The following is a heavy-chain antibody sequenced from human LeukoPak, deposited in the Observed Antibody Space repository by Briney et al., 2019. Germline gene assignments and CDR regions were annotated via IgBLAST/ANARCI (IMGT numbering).Heavy chain of an antibody. V-gene: IGHV3-20*04. J-gene: IGHJ4*02. CDR1: GFTFDDYG. D-gene: IGHD3-22*01. CDR3: AKMIEPSKIHDY. CDR2: INWNGGST. Sequence: GGSLRLSCAASGFTFDDYGMSWVRQAPGKGLEWVSGINWNGGSTGYADSVKGRFTISRDNSKNTLYLQMNSLRAEDTAVYYCAKMIEPSKIHDYWGQGTLVTVSS.